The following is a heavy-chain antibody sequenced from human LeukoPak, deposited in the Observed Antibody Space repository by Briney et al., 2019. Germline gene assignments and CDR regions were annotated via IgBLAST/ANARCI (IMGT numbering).Heavy chain of an antibody. CDR3: AKDRIKDGYNDY. J-gene: IGHJ4*02. Sequence: GGSLRLSCATSGFTFTNYAMSWVRQAPGKGLEWVSAIGASGGNTYYADCVKGRFTISRDNSKNMLYLQMNSLRAEDTVVYYCAKDRIKDGYNDYWGQGILVTVSS. V-gene: IGHV3-23*01. CDR2: IGASGGNT. D-gene: IGHD5-24*01. CDR1: GFTFTNYA.